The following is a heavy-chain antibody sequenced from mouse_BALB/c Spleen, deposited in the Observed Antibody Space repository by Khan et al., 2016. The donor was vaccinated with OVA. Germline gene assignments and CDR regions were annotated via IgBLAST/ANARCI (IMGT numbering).Heavy chain of an antibody. V-gene: IGHV5-6-5*01. CDR2: IISGDTT. CDR3: ARDYWFAY. Sequence: EVQLVESGGGLVKPGGSLKLSCAASGFTFSNYGVSWVRQTPAKRLEWFASIISGDTTYYPDSVKSRFTISRDNAKNILFLQMSSVRSEDTAIYYCARDYWFAYWGQGTLVTVSA. J-gene: IGHJ3*01. CDR1: GFTFSNYG.